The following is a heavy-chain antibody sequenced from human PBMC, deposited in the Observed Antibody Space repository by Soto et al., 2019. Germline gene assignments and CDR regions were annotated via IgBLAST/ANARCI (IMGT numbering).Heavy chain of an antibody. V-gene: IGHV3-53*01. J-gene: IGHJ5*02. D-gene: IGHD2-15*01. CDR3: ARARCSGGSCYYPVDWFDP. CDR2: IYSGGST. Sequence: GGSLRLSCAASGFTVSSNYMSWVRQAPGKGLEWVSVIYSGGSTYYADSVKGRFTISRDNSKNTLYLQMNSLRAEDTAVYYCARARCSGGSCYYPVDWFDPWDQGTLVTVSS. CDR1: GFTVSSNY.